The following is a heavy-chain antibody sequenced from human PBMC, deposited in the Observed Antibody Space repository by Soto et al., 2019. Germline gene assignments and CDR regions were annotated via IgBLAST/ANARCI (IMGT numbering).Heavy chain of an antibody. D-gene: IGHD2-21*02. CDR2: IYHSGST. CDR1: GGSISSGGYS. Sequence: SETLSLTCAVSGGSISSGGYSWSWILQPPGKGLEWIGYIYHSGSTYYNPSLKSRVTISVDRSKNQFSLKLSSVTAADTAVYYCASLTSTTYCGGDCYSKYYYYYGMDVWGQGTTVTVSS. J-gene: IGHJ6*02. V-gene: IGHV4-30-2*01. CDR3: ASLTSTTYCGGDCYSKYYYYYGMDV.